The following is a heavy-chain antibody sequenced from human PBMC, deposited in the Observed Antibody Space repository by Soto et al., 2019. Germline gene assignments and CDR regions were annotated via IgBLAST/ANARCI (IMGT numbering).Heavy chain of an antibody. Sequence: PGGSLRLSCAASGFTFSSYAMHWVRQAPGKGLEWVAVISYDGSNKYYADSVKGRFTISRDNSKNTLYLQMNSLRAEDTAVYYCARTTNYDFWSGASDGMDVWGQGTTVTVSS. J-gene: IGHJ6*02. D-gene: IGHD3-3*01. V-gene: IGHV3-30-3*01. CDR3: ARTTNYDFWSGASDGMDV. CDR2: ISYDGSNK. CDR1: GFTFSSYA.